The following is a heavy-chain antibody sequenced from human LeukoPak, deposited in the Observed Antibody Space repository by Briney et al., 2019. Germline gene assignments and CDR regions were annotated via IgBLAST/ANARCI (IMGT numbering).Heavy chain of an antibody. CDR2: IRYDGSNK. J-gene: IGHJ4*02. Sequence: GGSLRLSCAASGFTFSSYGMHWVRQAPDKGLEWVAFIRYDGSNKYYADSVKGRFTISRDNSKNTLYLQMNSLRAEDTAVYYCAKLQTYYYDSSGYYYFDYWGQGTLVTVSS. CDR1: GFTFSSYG. CDR3: AKLQTYYYDSSGYYYFDY. D-gene: IGHD3-22*01. V-gene: IGHV3-30*02.